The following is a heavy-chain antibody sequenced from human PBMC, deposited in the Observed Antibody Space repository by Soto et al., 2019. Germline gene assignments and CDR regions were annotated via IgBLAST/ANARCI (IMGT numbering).Heavy chain of an antibody. CDR2: ISAYNGNT. CDR1: GYTFTSYG. V-gene: IGHV1-18*01. Sequence: QVQLVQSGAEVKKPGASVKVSCKASGYTFTSYGISWVRQAPGQGLEWMGWISAYNGNTNYAQKLQGRVTMTTDTXTXRASMELRSLRSDDTAVYYCARPQVTMVRGVAAFDIWGQGTMVTVSS. CDR3: ARPQVTMVRGVAAFDI. J-gene: IGHJ3*02. D-gene: IGHD3-10*01.